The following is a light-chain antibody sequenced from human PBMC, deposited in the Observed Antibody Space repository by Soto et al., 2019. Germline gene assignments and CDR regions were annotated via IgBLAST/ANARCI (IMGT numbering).Light chain of an antibody. V-gene: IGKV1-39*01. CDR3: QQSYSTVRT. CDR2: AAS. J-gene: IGKJ1*01. CDR1: QSISSY. Sequence: DIQMTQSPSSLSASVGDRVTITCRASQSISSYLNWYQQKPGEAPKLLIYAASSLHSGVRSRFSGSGSETDFTLTISSLQPEAFATYYCQQSYSTVRTFGQGTKV.